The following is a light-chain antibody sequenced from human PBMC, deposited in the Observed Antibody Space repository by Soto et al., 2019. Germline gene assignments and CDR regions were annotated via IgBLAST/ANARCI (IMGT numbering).Light chain of an antibody. V-gene: IGKV3-20*01. CDR2: AAS. CDR1: QTISSTY. CDR3: QQYNFYWT. J-gene: IGKJ1*01. Sequence: EIVLTQSPGTLSLSPGDRATLSCRASQTISSTYLAWYQQKPGQAPRLLIYAASTRATGIPDRFSGSGSGTEFTLTISNLQPDDFATYYCQQYNFYWTFGQGTKVDIK.